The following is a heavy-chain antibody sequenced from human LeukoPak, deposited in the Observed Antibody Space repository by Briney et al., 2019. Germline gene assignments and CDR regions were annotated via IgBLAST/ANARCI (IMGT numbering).Heavy chain of an antibody. CDR1: GFTFNTYW. CDR2: IKQDGSEK. Sequence: PGGSLRLSCAASGFTFNTYWMSWVRQAPGKGLEWVANIKQDGSEKYYVDSVKGRFTISRDNAKNSLNLQMNSLRAEDTAVYYCAKVQYYYDSSGHDIWGQGTMVTVSS. J-gene: IGHJ3*02. V-gene: IGHV3-7*01. CDR3: AKVQYYYDSSGHDI. D-gene: IGHD3-22*01.